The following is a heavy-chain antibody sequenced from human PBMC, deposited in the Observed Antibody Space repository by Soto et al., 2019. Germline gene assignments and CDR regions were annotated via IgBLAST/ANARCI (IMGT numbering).Heavy chain of an antibody. Sequence: QVQLVQSGAEVKKLGASVKVSCKASGYTFTSYYMHWVRQAPGQGLEWMGIINPSGGSTTYAEKFQGRVIMTRDTSTSTVYMELSSLRSEDTAVYYCGRDYGYYLFYYWGQGTLVTVSS. V-gene: IGHV1-46*01. CDR2: INPSGGST. CDR1: GYTFTSYY. CDR3: GRDYGYYLFYY. J-gene: IGHJ4*02. D-gene: IGHD4-17*01.